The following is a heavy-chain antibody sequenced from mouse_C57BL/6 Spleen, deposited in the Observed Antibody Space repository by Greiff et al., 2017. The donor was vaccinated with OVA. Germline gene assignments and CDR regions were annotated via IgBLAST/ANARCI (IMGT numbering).Heavy chain of an antibody. CDR2: ISYDGSN. J-gene: IGHJ4*01. V-gene: IGHV3-6*01. CDR1: GYSITSGYY. Sequence: EVKLMESGPGLVKPSQSLSLTCSVTGYSITSGYYWNWIRQFPGNKLEWMGYISYDGSNNYNPSLKNRSSITRDTSKNQFFLKLNSVTTEDTATYYCASNDYYAMDYWGQGTSVTVSS. CDR3: ASNDYYAMDY.